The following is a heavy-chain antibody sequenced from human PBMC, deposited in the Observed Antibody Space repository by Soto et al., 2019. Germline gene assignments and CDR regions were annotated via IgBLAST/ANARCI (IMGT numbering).Heavy chain of an antibody. CDR2: INPNSGGT. V-gene: IGHV1-2*04. Sequence: ASVKVSCKASGYTFTGYYMHWVRQAPGQGLEWMGWINPNSGGTNHAQKFQGWVTMTRDTSISTAYMELSRLRSDDTAVYYCASSRITIFGVVAFGMDVWGQGTTVTVS. D-gene: IGHD3-3*01. J-gene: IGHJ6*02. CDR3: ASSRITIFGVVAFGMDV. CDR1: GYTFTGYY.